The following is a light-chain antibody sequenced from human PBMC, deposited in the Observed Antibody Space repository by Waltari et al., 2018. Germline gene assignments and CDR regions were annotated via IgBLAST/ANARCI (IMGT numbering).Light chain of an antibody. V-gene: IGKV3-20*01. J-gene: IGKJ4*01. CDR1: QTVRTTY. CDR2: GAS. Sequence: EIVLTQSPGTLSLSPGERATLSCRASQTVRTTYLAWYQQKPGQAPTLLIYGASSMAIGIPDRFSGSGSGTDFSLTISSLEPEDFAVYYCQQYDISPLTFGGGTEVEIK. CDR3: QQYDISPLT.